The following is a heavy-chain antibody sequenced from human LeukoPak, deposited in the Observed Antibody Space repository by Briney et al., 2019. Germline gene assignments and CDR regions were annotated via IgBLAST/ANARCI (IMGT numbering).Heavy chain of an antibody. CDR2: IYYSGST. V-gene: IGHV4-31*03. CDR3: ARIPGGDGSDYYYYGMTS. CDR1: AGSISSGGYY. Sequence: SQTLSLTCTVSAGSISSGGYYWNWIRQHPGKGLEWIGYIYYSGSTYYNPSLKSRVTISVDTSKNQFSLKLSSVTAADTAVYYCARIPGGDGSDYYYYGMTSGAKGPRSPSPQ. D-gene: IGHD3-10*01. J-gene: IGHJ6*04.